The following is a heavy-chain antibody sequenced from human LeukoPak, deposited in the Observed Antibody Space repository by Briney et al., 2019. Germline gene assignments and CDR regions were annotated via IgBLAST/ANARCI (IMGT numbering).Heavy chain of an antibody. Sequence: GSLRLSCAASGFTFCDYYMSWMRQAPGKGLEWLGYIYYSGSTNYNPFLKSRVTISVDTSKNQFSLKLSPVTAADTAVYYCARVGKVDSSGPFDPWGQGTLVTVSS. CDR2: IYYSGST. D-gene: IGHD3-22*01. J-gene: IGHJ5*02. CDR1: GFTFCDYY. V-gene: IGHV4-59*01. CDR3: ARVGKVDSSGPFDP.